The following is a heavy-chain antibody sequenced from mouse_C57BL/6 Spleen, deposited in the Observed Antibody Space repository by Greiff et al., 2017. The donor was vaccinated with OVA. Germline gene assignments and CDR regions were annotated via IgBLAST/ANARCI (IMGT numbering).Heavy chain of an antibody. CDR3: ARPYYGYDGYAMDY. D-gene: IGHD2-9*01. V-gene: IGHV1-7*01. CDR1: GYTFTSYW. CDR2: INPSSGYT. J-gene: IGHJ4*01. Sequence: QVQLKESGAELAKPGASVKLSCKASGYTFTSYWMHWVKQRPGQGLEWIGYINPSSGYTKYNQKFKDKATLTADKSYSTAYMQLSSLTYEDSAVYYWARPYYGYDGYAMDYWGQGTSVTVSS.